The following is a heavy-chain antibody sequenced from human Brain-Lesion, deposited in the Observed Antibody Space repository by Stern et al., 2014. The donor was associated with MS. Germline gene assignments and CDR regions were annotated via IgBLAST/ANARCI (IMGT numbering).Heavy chain of an antibody. CDR1: GASISNTQW. J-gene: IGHJ6*02. CDR3: ARDPRRGGLSGYYHGMDV. D-gene: IGHD3-10*01. Sequence: QVQLQESGPGLVKPSGTLSLTCAVSGASISNTQWWTWVRQSPGKGLEWIGEIYQSGSANYNPSPRRRVTISVDRSKNSFSLKLNSVTAADTAVYYCARDPRRGGLSGYYHGMDVWGQGTTVTVSS. V-gene: IGHV4-4*02. CDR2: IYQSGSA.